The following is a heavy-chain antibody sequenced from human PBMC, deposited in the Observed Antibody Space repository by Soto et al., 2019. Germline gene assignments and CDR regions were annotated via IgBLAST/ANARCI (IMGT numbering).Heavy chain of an antibody. Sequence: QVQLVQSGAEVKKPGSSVKVSCKASGGTFSSYAISWVRQAPGQGLEWMGGIIPIFGTANYAQKCQGRVTITADESTSTVYMELSSLRSEDTAVYYCARGGEQWLVQDWFDPWGQGTLVTVSS. D-gene: IGHD6-19*01. J-gene: IGHJ5*02. V-gene: IGHV1-69*12. CDR3: ARGGEQWLVQDWFDP. CDR1: GGTFSSYA. CDR2: IIPIFGTA.